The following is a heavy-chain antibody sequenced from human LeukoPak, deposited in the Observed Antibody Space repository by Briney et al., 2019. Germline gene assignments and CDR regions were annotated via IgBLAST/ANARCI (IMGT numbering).Heavy chain of an antibody. V-gene: IGHV3-73*01. Sequence: GGSLRLSCAASGFTLSDSAIHWVRQASGKGLEWVGLIDRPAKSYATAYGASVGGRFTISRDDSKNTAYLQMGSLKTEDTALYYCTRDRGTYNWLDPWGQGTLVTVSS. CDR1: GFTLSDSA. CDR2: IDRPAKSYAT. D-gene: IGHD1-26*01. CDR3: TRDRGTYNWLDP. J-gene: IGHJ5*02.